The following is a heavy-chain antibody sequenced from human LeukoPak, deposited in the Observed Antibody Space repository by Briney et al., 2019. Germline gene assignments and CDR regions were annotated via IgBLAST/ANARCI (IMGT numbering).Heavy chain of an antibody. D-gene: IGHD6-13*01. J-gene: IGHJ4*02. V-gene: IGHV1-2*02. CDR1: GYTFTGYY. CDR2: INPNSGGT. CDR3: ARVISSSWYDGFDY. Sequence: ASVKVSCKASGYTFTGYYMHWVRQAPGQGLEWMGWINPNSGGTNYAQKFQGRVTMTRDTSISTAYMELSRLRSDDTAVYYCARVISSSWYDGFDYWGQGTLVTVSS.